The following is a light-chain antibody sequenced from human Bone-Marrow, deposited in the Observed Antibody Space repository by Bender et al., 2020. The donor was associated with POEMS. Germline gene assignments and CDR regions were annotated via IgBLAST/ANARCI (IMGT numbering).Light chain of an antibody. CDR2: GNN. J-gene: IGLJ7*01. CDR3: ATWDDSLTGVV. CDR1: SSNIGAGYD. V-gene: IGLV1-40*01. Sequence: QSVLTQPPSVSGAPGQRVTISCTGSSSNIGAGYDVHWYLQLPGTAPKLLMYGNNNRPSGVPDRFSGSKSGTSASLAISGLRSEDEADYHCATWDDSLTGVVFGGGTQLSVV.